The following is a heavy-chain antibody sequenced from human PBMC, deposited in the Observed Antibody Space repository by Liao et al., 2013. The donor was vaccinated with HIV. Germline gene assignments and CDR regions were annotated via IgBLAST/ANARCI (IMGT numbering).Heavy chain of an antibody. D-gene: IGHD1-26*01. J-gene: IGHJ4*01. CDR1: GGSINSYS. V-gene: IGHV4-59*01. Sequence: QVHLQESGSGLVKPSETLSLTCAVSGGSINSYSWSWIRQPPGGRLEWIGDLYYSGTTNYNPSLKSRVTTSLDTSKSQFSLRLTSVIAADAAVYYCARLMVGSTLRYFDSWGPEPRSPSPQ. CDR3: ARLMVGSTLRYFDS. CDR2: LYYSGTT.